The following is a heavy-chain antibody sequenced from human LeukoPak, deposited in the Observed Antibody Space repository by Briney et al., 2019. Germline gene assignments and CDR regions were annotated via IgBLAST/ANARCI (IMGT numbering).Heavy chain of an antibody. J-gene: IGHJ4*02. D-gene: IGHD3-22*01. V-gene: IGHV1-2*02. Sequence: ASVKVSCKASGYTFTGYYMQWVRQAPGQGLEWMGWINPNSGGTNYAQKFQGRITMTRDTSISTAYMELNRLTSDDTAVYYCASVRSSASYHDAFDYWGQGTQVTVS. CDR1: GYTFTGYY. CDR2: INPNSGGT. CDR3: ASVRSSASYHDAFDY.